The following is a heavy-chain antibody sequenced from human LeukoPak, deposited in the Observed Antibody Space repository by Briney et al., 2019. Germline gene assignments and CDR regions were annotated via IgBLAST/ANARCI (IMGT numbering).Heavy chain of an antibody. CDR2: IYYSGST. J-gene: IGHJ4*02. Sequence: PSETLSLTCTVSGGSISSYYWSWTRQPPGKGLEWIGYIYYSGSTNYNPSLKSRVTISVDTSKNQFSLKLSSVTAADTAVYYCARVMGYGDYPFDYWGQGTLVTVSS. V-gene: IGHV4-59*08. CDR1: GGSISSYY. CDR3: ARVMGYGDYPFDY. D-gene: IGHD4-17*01.